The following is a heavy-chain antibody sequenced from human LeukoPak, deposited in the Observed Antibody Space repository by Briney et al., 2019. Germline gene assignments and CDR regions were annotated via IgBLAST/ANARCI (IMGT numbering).Heavy chain of an antibody. Sequence: GGSLRLSCVASGFTFRSYAMNWVRQAPGKGLEWVSTLSGGGGGTYYADSVKGRFTISRDNSKNTLYLQMKSLRAEVTAVYFCAKSDAYDTTYYFDFWGQGTLVTVSS. V-gene: IGHV3-23*01. CDR3: AKSDAYDTTYYFDF. J-gene: IGHJ4*02. D-gene: IGHD3-22*01. CDR2: LSGGGGGT. CDR1: GFTFRSYA.